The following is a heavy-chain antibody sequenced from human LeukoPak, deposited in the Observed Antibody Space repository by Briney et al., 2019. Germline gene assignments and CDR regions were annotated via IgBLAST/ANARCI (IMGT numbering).Heavy chain of an antibody. J-gene: IGHJ4*02. CDR3: ARDLQGMAYCGGDCYSGFDY. CDR2: ISSSGSTI. V-gene: IGHV3-48*03. CDR1: GFTFTSYA. D-gene: IGHD2-21*02. Sequence: PGGSLRLSCAASGFTFTSYAMSWVRQAPGKGLEWVSYISSSGSTIYYADSVKGRFTISRDNAKNSLYLQMNSLRAEDTAVYYCARDLQGMAYCGGDCYSGFDYWGQGTLVTVSS.